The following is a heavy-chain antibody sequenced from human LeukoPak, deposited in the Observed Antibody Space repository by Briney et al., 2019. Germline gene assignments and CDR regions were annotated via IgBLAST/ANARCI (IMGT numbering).Heavy chain of an antibody. CDR1: GFTFYDYG. CDR3: AKVEGYNYGYFED. Sequence: GGSLRLSCAASGFTFYDYGMHWVRQAPGKGLEWVSGISWNSGNIDYADSVEGRFTISRDNAKNSLYLQMNSLRPEDTALYYCAKVEGYNYGYFEDWGQGTLVTVSS. J-gene: IGHJ4*02. CDR2: ISWNSGNI. D-gene: IGHD5-18*01. V-gene: IGHV3-9*01.